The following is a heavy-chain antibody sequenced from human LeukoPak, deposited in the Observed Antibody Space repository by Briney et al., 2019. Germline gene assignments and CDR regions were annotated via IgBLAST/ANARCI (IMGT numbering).Heavy chain of an antibody. CDR1: GYTLTELS. D-gene: IGHD4-17*01. CDR3: ARERDYGDYVE. V-gene: IGHV1-2*02. CDR2: INPNSGGT. J-gene: IGHJ1*01. Sequence: ASVKVSCKVSGYTLTELSIHWVRQTPGKGLEWMGWINPNSGGTNYAQKFQGRVTMTRDTSISTAYMELSRLRSDDTAVYYCARERDYGDYVEWGQGTLVTVSS.